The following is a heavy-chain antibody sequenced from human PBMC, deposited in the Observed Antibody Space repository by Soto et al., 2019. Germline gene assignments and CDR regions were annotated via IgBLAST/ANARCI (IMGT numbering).Heavy chain of an antibody. V-gene: IGHV4-59*01. D-gene: IGHD6-19*01. CDR2: IYYSGST. Sequence: PSETLSLTCTVSGGSISSYYWSWIRQPPGKGLEWIGDIYYSGSTNYNPSLKSRVTISVDTSTNQFSLKLSSVTAAEPAVYYCAKDRSGYSSGWYHFDYWGQGTLVTVSS. CDR3: AKDRSGYSSGWYHFDY. CDR1: GGSISSYY. J-gene: IGHJ4*02.